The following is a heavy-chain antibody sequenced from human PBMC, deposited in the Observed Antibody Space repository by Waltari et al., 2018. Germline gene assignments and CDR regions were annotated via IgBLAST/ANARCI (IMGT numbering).Heavy chain of an antibody. CDR2: INPNRGDT. J-gene: IGHJ5*02. V-gene: IGHV1-2*06. Sequence: QVQLVQSGAEVKKPGASVKVSCKASGYTLTSYYMHWVRQAPGQGLEGMGRINPNRGDTNYARKCQDRVTMTRETSVNTAYMVVGRLTSDDTAVYFCARESAFSTSWYPGFDPWGQGTLVTVAS. D-gene: IGHD2-2*01. CDR3: ARESAFSTSWYPGFDP. CDR1: GYTLTSYY.